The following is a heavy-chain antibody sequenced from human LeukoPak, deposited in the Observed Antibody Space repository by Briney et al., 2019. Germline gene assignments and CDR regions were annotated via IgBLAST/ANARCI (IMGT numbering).Heavy chain of an antibody. J-gene: IGHJ4*02. Sequence: PGRSLRLSCAASGFTFSSYGMHWVRQAPGKGLEWVAVIWYDGSNKYYADSVKGRFTISRDNSKNTLYLQMNSLRAEDTAVYYCAKDGGYNWNYGIDYCGQGTLVTVSS. D-gene: IGHD1-7*01. CDR3: AKDGGYNWNYGIDY. CDR2: IWYDGSNK. V-gene: IGHV3-33*06. CDR1: GFTFSSYG.